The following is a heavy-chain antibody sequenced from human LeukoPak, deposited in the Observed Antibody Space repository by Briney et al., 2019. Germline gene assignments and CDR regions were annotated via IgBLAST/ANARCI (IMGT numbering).Heavy chain of an antibody. CDR1: GDSVSSNSAA. V-gene: IGHV6-1*01. J-gene: IGHJ4*02. CDR3: ARDPGARGLRGVIRPFDY. CDR2: THYRSKWYN. D-gene: IGHD3-10*01. Sequence: SQTLSLTCAISGDSVSSNSAAWNWIRQSPSRGLEWLGRTHYRSKWYNDYAVSVKSRITINPDTSKNQFSLQLNSVTPEDTAVYYRARDPGARGLRGVIRPFDYWGQGTLVTVSS.